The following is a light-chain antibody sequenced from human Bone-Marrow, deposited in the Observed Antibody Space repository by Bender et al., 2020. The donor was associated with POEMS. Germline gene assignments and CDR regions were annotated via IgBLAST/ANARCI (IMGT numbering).Light chain of an antibody. J-gene: IGLJ3*02. CDR2: INN. V-gene: IGLV1-44*01. CDR1: SSNIGTNP. CDR3: AAWEDSLNGWV. Sequence: QPPSASGTPGQRVTISCSGSSSNIGTNPVNWYQQLPGTAPKLLIYINNQRPSGVPGRFSGSKPGTSASLAISGLQSEDEADYYCAAWEDSLNGWVFGGGTKLTVL.